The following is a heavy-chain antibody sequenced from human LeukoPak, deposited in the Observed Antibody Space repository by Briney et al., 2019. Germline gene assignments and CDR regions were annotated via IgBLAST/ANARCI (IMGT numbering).Heavy chain of an antibody. CDR2: IGLGGSNI. J-gene: IGHJ4*02. CDR3: ARDHVVQGLVFDH. Sequence: PGGSLRLSCASSGFTFSDHHMSWIRQAPGKGLEWVSDIGLGGSNIDYADSVKGRFTISRDDARNSLYLQMNSLRAEDTAIYYCARDHVVQGLVFDHWGQGTLVSVS. CDR1: GFTFSDHH. D-gene: IGHD3-10*01. V-gene: IGHV3-11*04.